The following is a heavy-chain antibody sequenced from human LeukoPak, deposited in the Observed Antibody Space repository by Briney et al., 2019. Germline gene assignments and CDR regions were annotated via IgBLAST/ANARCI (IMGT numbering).Heavy chain of an antibody. D-gene: IGHD3-16*01. J-gene: IGHJ3*02. CDR3: ARDLGNAFDI. Sequence: GASVKVSCKASGYTFTGYYMHWVRQAPGQGLEWMGWMNPNSGNTGYAQKFQGRVTITRNTSISTAYMELSSLRSEDTAVYYCARDLGNAFDIWGQGTMVTVSS. CDR2: MNPNSGNT. V-gene: IGHV1-8*03. CDR1: GYTFTGYY.